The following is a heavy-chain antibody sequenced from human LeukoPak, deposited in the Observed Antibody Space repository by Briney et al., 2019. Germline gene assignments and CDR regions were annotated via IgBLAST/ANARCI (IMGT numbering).Heavy chain of an antibody. Sequence: SETLSLTCSVSGASIKSYWSWIRQPAGKGLEWIGRIYGSGSTNYNPSLQCRITMSLDTSKNQVSLKITSVTAADTAVYYCARDSGTTGEVKFDPWGPGTLVTVSS. V-gene: IGHV4-4*07. CDR2: IYGSGST. CDR1: GASIKSY. J-gene: IGHJ5*02. D-gene: IGHD3-10*01. CDR3: ARDSGTTGEVKFDP.